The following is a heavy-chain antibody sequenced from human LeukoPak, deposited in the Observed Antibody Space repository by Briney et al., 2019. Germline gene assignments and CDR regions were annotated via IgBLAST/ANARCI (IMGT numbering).Heavy chain of an antibody. D-gene: IGHD3-22*01. CDR3: WVCYDSSGYPHNFDY. J-gene: IGHJ4*02. CDR1: GFTFSSYA. CDR2: ISYDGSNK. Sequence: GGSLRLSCAASGFTFSSYAMHWVRQAPGKGLEWVAVISYDGSNKYYADSVEGRFTISRDNSKNTLYLQMNSLRAEDTAVYYCWVCYDSSGYPHNFDYWGQGTLVTVSS. V-gene: IGHV3-30-3*01.